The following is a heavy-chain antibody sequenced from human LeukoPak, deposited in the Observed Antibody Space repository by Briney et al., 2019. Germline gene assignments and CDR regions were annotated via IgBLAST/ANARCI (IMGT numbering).Heavy chain of an antibody. Sequence: GASVKVSCKASGYTFTCYYMHWVRQAPGQGLEWMGWINPNSGGTNYAQKFQGRVTMTRDTSISTAYMELSRLRSDDTAVYYCARSYCTNGVCYDWFDPWGQGTLVTVSS. V-gene: IGHV1-2*02. J-gene: IGHJ5*02. CDR1: GYTFTCYY. CDR2: INPNSGGT. D-gene: IGHD2-8*01. CDR3: ARSYCTNGVCYDWFDP.